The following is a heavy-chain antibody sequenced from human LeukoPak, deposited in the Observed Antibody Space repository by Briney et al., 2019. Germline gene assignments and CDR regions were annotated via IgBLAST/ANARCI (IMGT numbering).Heavy chain of an antibody. CDR1: GGTISSYA. CDR2: IIPIFGTA. CDR3: ARSPNYDILTGGDY. Sequence: SVKVSCKASGGTISSYAIMWVRQAPGQGLEWMGGIIPIFGTANYAQKFQGRVTITADESTSTAYMELSSLRSEDTAVYYCARSPNYDILTGGDYWGQGTLVTVSS. V-gene: IGHV1-69*13. J-gene: IGHJ4*02. D-gene: IGHD3-9*01.